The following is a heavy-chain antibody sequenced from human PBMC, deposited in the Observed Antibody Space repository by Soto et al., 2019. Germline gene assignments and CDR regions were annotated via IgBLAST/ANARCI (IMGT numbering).Heavy chain of an antibody. Sequence: GASLKISCKGSGYSFTSYWIGWVRQIPGKGLEWMGIIYPGDSDTRYSPSFQGQVTISADKSISTAYLQWSSLKASDTAMYYCARGAALAGSWFDPWGQGTLVTVSS. CDR1: GYSFTSYW. CDR2: IYPGDSDT. J-gene: IGHJ5*02. V-gene: IGHV5-51*01. CDR3: ARGAALAGSWFDP. D-gene: IGHD6-6*01.